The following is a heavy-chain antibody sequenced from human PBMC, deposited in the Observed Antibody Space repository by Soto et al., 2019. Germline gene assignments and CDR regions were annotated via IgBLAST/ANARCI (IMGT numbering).Heavy chain of an antibody. CDR1: GLTFSSYS. D-gene: IGHD3-22*01. Sequence: HPGGSLRLSCAASGLTFSSYSMNWVRQAPGKGLEWVSYISSSSSTIYYADSVKGRFTISRDNAKNSLYLQMNSLRDEDTAVYYCARDLISVITTVVVFVRTFDYWGQGTLVTVSS. CDR2: ISSSSSTI. V-gene: IGHV3-48*02. J-gene: IGHJ4*02. CDR3: ARDLISVITTVVVFVRTFDY.